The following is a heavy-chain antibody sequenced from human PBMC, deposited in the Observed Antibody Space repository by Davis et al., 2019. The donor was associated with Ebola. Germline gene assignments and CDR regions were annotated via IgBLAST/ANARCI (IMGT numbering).Heavy chain of an antibody. CDR1: GASFSGYY. D-gene: IGHD2-8*01. CDR3: SRGILVYAIPTYYYYMDV. CDR2: INHSGST. J-gene: IGHJ6*03. Sequence: MPSETLSLTCAVYGASFSGYYWSWIRQPPGKGLEWIGEINHSGSTNYNPSLKSRVTISVDTSKNQFSLKLSSVTAADTAVYYCSRGILVYAIPTYYYYMDVWGKGTTVTVSS. V-gene: IGHV4-34*01.